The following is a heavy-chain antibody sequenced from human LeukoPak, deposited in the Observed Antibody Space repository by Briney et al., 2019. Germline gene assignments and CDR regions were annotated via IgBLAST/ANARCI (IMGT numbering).Heavy chain of an antibody. CDR2: MNPNSGNT. V-gene: IGHV1-8*01. D-gene: IGHD6-13*01. J-gene: IGHJ4*02. Sequence: ASVKVSCKASGYTFTSYDINWVRQATGQGLEWMGWMNPNSGNTGYAQKFQGRVTITRNTSISTAYMELSSLRSEDTAVYYCATSIAAAGVGFDYWGQGTLVTVSS. CDR1: GYTFTSYD. CDR3: ATSIAAAGVGFDY.